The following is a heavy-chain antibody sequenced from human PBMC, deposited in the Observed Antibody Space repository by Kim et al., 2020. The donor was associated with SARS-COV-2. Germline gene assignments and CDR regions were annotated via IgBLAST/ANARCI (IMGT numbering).Heavy chain of an antibody. CDR2: ISSSSSAI. J-gene: IGHJ4*02. CDR1: GFTFSSFG. V-gene: IGHV3-48*02. D-gene: IGHD1-26*01. CDR3: ATPFSGTYGY. Sequence: GGSLRLSCAASGFTFSSFGMHWVRQAPGKGLEWVSYISSSSSAIYYADSVKGRFTISRDKAKNSLYLQMNSLRDEDTAVYYCATPFSGTYGYWGQGTLVIVSS.